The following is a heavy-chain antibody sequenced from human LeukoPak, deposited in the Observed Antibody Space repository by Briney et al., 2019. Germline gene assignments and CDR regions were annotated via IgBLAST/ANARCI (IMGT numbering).Heavy chain of an antibody. V-gene: IGHV4-38-2*01. J-gene: IGHJ4*02. CDR3: ARYGPRGGGSTQLEY. CDR2: IFRGGST. Sequence: PAETLSLTCAVSGYSISIAYYWGWIRQPPGKGLEWIGRIFRGGSTSYNPSLKSRLTMSMDTSKNQFSLQLTSVTAADTAVYYCARYGPRGGGSTQLEYWGQGILVTIYS. D-gene: IGHD1-1*01. CDR1: GYSISIAYY.